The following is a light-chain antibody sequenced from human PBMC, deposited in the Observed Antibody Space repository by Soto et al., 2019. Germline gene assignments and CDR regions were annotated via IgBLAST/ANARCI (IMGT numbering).Light chain of an antibody. V-gene: IGKV3-20*01. J-gene: IGKJ2*01. Sequence: EIVLTQSPGTLSLSPGERATLSCRTSESVTSTYLAWYQQKPGQPPRLLIYAASSRATGIPDRFSGSGSGTDFTLPISRLEPEYFAVYYCQVFGSSPRYTFGRGTKLEIK. CDR3: QVFGSSPRYT. CDR2: AAS. CDR1: ESVTSTY.